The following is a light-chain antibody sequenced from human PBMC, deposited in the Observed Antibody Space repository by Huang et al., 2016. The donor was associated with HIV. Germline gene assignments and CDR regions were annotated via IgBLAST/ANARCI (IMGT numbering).Light chain of an antibody. J-gene: IGKJ5*01. CDR3: QQYNNWPPIT. CDR2: GAS. CDR1: QSVSSN. Sequence: EIVMTQSPVTLSVSPGERATLSCRAGQSVSSNLAWYQQKPGPAPRLLLYGASTRATGVPARFSGSGSGTEFTLTISSLQSEDFALYYCQQYNNWPPITFGQGTRLEIK. V-gene: IGKV3-15*01.